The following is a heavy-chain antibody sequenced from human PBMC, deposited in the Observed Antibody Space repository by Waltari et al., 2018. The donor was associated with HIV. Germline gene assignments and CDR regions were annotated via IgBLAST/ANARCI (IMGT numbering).Heavy chain of an antibody. V-gene: IGHV4-61*02. Sequence: QVQLQESGPGLVKPSQTLSLTCTVSGGSISSGSYHWSWIRQPAGKGLAWIGRLYTRGSTDYNPPLKVRATISGDTSKNQFSLKLSSVTAADTAVYYCARAVVGGYDLGNNWFDPWGQGTPVTVSS. CDR3: ARAVVGGYDLGNNWFDP. D-gene: IGHD5-12*01. CDR1: GGSISSGSYH. J-gene: IGHJ5*02. CDR2: LYTRGST.